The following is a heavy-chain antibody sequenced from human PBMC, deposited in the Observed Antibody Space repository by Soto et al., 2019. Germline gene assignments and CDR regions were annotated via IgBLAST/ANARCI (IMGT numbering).Heavy chain of an antibody. Sequence: QDQLVQSGVEVKKPGASVKVSCKASGYSFTNYGITWVRQAPGQGFEWMGWISAYNGNTNYAQKFQGRVTMTTDASTGTAYLELRSLRSDDTAVYYCARDRGVAPPVAGNTHYYYYMDVWGKGTTVTASS. CDR3: ARDRGVAPPVAGNTHYYYYMDV. V-gene: IGHV1-18*01. CDR1: GYSFTNYG. D-gene: IGHD6-19*01. J-gene: IGHJ6*03. CDR2: ISAYNGNT.